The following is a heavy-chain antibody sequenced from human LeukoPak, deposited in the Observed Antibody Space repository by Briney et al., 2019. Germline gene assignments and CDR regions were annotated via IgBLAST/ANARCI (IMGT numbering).Heavy chain of an antibody. CDR2: IYTSGST. CDR3: ARQREAVDTAMVPPDAFDI. D-gene: IGHD5-18*01. J-gene: IGHJ3*02. V-gene: IGHV4-4*07. CDR1: GGSLSSYY. Sequence: PSETLSLTCTVSGGSLSSYYWSWIRQPAGKGLEWIGRIYTSGSTNYNPSLKSRVTISVDTSKNQFSLKLSSVTAADTAVYYCARQREAVDTAMVPPDAFDIWGQGTMVTVSS.